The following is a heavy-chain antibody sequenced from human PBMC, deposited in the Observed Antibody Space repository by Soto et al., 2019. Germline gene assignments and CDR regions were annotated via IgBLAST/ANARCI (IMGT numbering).Heavy chain of an antibody. CDR3: ARSGYSYGPFDY. CDR2: ISSGGST. Sequence: EVQLVESGGGLIQPGGSLRLSCAASGFTVSSTYMSWVRQAPGKGLEWVSVISSGGSTYYADSVKGRFTISRDNSKNTLYLQMNSLRAEDTAVYYWARSGYSYGPFDYWGQGTLVTVSS. J-gene: IGHJ4*02. CDR1: GFTVSSTY. D-gene: IGHD5-18*01. V-gene: IGHV3-53*01.